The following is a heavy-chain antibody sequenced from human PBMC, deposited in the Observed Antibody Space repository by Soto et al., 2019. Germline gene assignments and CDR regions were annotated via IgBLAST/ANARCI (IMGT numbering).Heavy chain of an antibody. J-gene: IGHJ4*02. CDR3: ARGSGWYPPFDY. D-gene: IGHD6-19*01. CDR1: GYTFTSYA. CDR2: INAGNGNT. Sequence: QVQLVQSGAEEKKPGASVKVSCKASGYTFTSYAMHWVRQAPGQRLEWMGWINAGNGNTKYSQKFQGRVTITRDTSASTAYMELSSLRSADTAVYSCARGSGWYPPFDYWGQGTLVTVSS. V-gene: IGHV1-3*05.